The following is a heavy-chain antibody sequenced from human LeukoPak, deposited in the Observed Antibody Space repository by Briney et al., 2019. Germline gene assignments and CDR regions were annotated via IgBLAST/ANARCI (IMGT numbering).Heavy chain of an antibody. J-gene: IGHJ6*03. D-gene: IGHD4-11*01. Sequence: SETLSLTCTVSGGSISSYYWSWIRRPPGKGLEWIGYIYYSGSTNYNPSLKSRVTTSVDTSKNQFSLKLSSVTAADTAVYYCASSTTKAYYYYYMDVWGKGTTVTVSS. CDR1: GGSISSYY. V-gene: IGHV4-59*08. CDR3: ASSTTKAYYYYYMDV. CDR2: IYYSGST.